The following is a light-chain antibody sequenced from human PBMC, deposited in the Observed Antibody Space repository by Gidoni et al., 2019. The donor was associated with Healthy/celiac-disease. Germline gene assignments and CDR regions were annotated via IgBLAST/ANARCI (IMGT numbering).Light chain of an antibody. J-gene: IGLJ2*01. CDR2: EVS. Sequence: QSALTQPAYVSGSPGQSITISCTGTSSDVGGYNYVSWYQQHPGKAPKLMIYEVSNRPSGVSNRFSGSKSGNTASLTISGLQAEDEADYYCSSYTSSSTVVFGGGTKLTVL. CDR1: SSDVGGYNY. CDR3: SSYTSSSTVV. V-gene: IGLV2-14*01.